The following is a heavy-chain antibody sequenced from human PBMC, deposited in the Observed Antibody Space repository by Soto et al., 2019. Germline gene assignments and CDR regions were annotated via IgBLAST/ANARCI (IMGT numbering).Heavy chain of an antibody. V-gene: IGHV1-18*04. CDR1: GYTFTSYG. Sequence: GASVKVSCKASGYTFTSYGISWVRQAPGQGLEWMGWISAYNGNTNYSQKLQGRVTMTTDTSTSTAYMELRSLRSDDTAVYYCARDRSRTTVTTNYYYGMDVWGQGTTVIVSS. CDR2: ISAYNGNT. D-gene: IGHD4-17*01. J-gene: IGHJ6*02. CDR3: ARDRSRTTVTTNYYYGMDV.